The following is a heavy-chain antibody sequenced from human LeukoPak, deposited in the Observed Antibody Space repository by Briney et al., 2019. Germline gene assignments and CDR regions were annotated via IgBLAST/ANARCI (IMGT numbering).Heavy chain of an antibody. Sequence: SETLSLTCAVYGGSFSGYYWSWIRQPPGKGLEWIGEINHSGSTNYNPSLKSRVTISVDTSKNQFSLKLSSVTAADTAVYYCARSYCSSSTCYAVGAFDMWGQGTMVTVSS. CDR2: INHSGST. D-gene: IGHD2-2*01. CDR1: GGSFSGYY. V-gene: IGHV4-34*01. CDR3: ARSYCSSSTCYAVGAFDM. J-gene: IGHJ3*02.